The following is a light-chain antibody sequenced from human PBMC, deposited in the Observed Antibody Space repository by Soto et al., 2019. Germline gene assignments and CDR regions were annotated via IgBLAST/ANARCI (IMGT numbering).Light chain of an antibody. CDR3: QPYNNWPPFS. Sequence: EIVMTQSPATLSVSPGERATLSCRASHSVAINLAWYQQKPGQPPRLLIYGASTRATGIPARFSGSGSGTEFTLTISILQSAYFAVYYCQPYNNWPPFSFGPGTKVYIK. CDR2: GAS. V-gene: IGKV3-15*01. J-gene: IGKJ3*01. CDR1: HSVAIN.